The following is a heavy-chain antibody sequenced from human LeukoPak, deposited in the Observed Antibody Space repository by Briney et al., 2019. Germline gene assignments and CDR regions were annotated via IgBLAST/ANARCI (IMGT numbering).Heavy chain of an antibody. D-gene: IGHD3-10*02. Sequence: GGSLRLSCAASGFTFSTNAMSWVRRAPGKGLEWVSAVSRSGDSTYYADSVKGRFTISRANSKNTLYLQMNSLRAEDTAVYYCAKVMLGELLYWFDPWGQGTLVTVSS. V-gene: IGHV3-23*01. CDR1: GFTFSTNA. CDR3: AKVMLGELLYWFDP. CDR2: VSRSGDST. J-gene: IGHJ5*02.